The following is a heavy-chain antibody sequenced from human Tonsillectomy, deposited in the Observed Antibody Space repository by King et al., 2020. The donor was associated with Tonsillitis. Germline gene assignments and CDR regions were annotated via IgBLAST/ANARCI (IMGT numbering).Heavy chain of an antibody. D-gene: IGHD2-2*01. Sequence: VQLVESGGGLVQPGGSLRLSCGASGFTFSDYWMHWVRQVPGKGPVWLSRINDDGTDTRYADSVKGRFTISRDNAKNIVYLQMSSLTAEDTAIYYCARGKGPGYCSTSTSCFGSWGQGILVTVSS. V-gene: IGHV3-74*01. CDR1: GFTFSDYW. CDR3: ARGKGPGYCSTSTSCFGS. J-gene: IGHJ5*02. CDR2: INDDGTDT.